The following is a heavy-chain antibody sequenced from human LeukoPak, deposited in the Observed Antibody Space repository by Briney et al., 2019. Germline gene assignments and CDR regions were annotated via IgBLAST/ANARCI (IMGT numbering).Heavy chain of an antibody. Sequence: SETLSLTCTVSGNSFGDYYWSWIRQPAGKGLEWIGRIYTSGSTTYNPSLKSRVTMSVDTSKSQFSLNLSSVTAADTAVYYCARQIDGFGEFDYFDYWGQGTLVTVSS. CDR2: IYTSGST. CDR3: ARQIDGFGEFDYFDY. V-gene: IGHV4-4*07. CDR1: GNSFGDYY. J-gene: IGHJ4*02. D-gene: IGHD3-10*01.